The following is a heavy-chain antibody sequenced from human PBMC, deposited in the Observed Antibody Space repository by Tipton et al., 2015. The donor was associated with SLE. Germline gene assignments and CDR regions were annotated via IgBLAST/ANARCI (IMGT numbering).Heavy chain of an antibody. CDR3: ASPYSHGAFDI. Sequence: GSLRLSCVASGFTVSSNYMNWVRQAPGKGLEWVSVIYSGGSTYYADSVKGRFTISRDNSKNTLYLQMNSLRAEDTAVYYCASPYSHGAFDIWGQGTMVTVSS. CDR1: GFTVSSNY. J-gene: IGHJ3*02. D-gene: IGHD6-13*01. CDR2: IYSGGST. V-gene: IGHV3-53*05.